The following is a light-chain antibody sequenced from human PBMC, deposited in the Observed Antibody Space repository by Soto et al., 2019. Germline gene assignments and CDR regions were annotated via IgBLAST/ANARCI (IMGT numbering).Light chain of an antibody. CDR1: QSISNS. V-gene: IGKV3-15*01. J-gene: IGKJ2*01. CDR2: GAS. Sequence: EIVMTQSPASLSLSPGETATLSCRASQSISNSLACYQQKPRQAPSLLIYGASTRATGIPARFSGSGSGTEVTLPISSLQSEDSALYYCQQYNNWPPRTFGQGTKLEIK. CDR3: QQYNNWPPRT.